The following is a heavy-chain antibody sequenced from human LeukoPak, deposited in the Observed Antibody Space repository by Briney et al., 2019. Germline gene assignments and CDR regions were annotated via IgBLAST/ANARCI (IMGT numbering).Heavy chain of an antibody. CDR3: ARGLSVVYDSSGYSMDV. V-gene: IGHV1-8*01. CDR1: GYTFTSYD. J-gene: IGHJ6*03. CDR2: MNPNSGNT. D-gene: IGHD3-22*01. Sequence: ASVKVSCKASGYTFTSYDINWVRQATGQGLEWMGWMNPNSGNTGYAQKFQGRVTMTRNTSISTAYMELSSLRSEDTAVYYCARGLSVVYDSSGYSMDVWGKGTTVTVSS.